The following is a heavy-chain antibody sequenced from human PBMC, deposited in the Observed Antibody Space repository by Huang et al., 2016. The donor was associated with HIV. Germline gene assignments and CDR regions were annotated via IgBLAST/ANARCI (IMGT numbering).Heavy chain of an antibody. CDR3: ARDPKYHRIGYYRQRRGIDI. J-gene: IGHJ3*02. CDR1: GYPFTSYV. Sequence: QIQLMQSGPELKQPGASVKVSCKASGYPFTSYVIPWVRQAPGQGPEGMGWNSAYSGYTEYEQKVQGRDTLTTDTSKNRAYMELRSLRSDDTAKYYCARDPKYHRIGYYRQRRGIDIWGQGTMVIVSS. D-gene: IGHD3-22*01. CDR2: NSAYSGYT. V-gene: IGHV1-18*01.